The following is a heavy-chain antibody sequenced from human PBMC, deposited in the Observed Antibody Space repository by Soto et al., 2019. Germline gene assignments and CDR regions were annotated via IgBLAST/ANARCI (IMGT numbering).Heavy chain of an antibody. J-gene: IGHJ5*02. CDR2: IYYSGST. CDR3: ARDRGGYSGYVLYNWFDP. CDR1: GGSISSSSYY. Sequence: SETLSLTCTVSGGSISSSSYYWGWIRQPPGKGLEWIGSIYYSGSTYYNPSLKSRVTISVDTSKNQFSLKLSSVTAADTAVYYCARDRGGYSGYVLYNWFDPWGQGTLVTVSS. V-gene: IGHV4-39*07. D-gene: IGHD5-12*01.